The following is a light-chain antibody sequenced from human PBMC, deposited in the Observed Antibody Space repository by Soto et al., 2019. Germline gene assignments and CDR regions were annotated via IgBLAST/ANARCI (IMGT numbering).Light chain of an antibody. CDR3: QHYGTSPWT. CDR1: QSLGSSY. CDR2: LVS. V-gene: IGKV3-20*01. Sequence: EIVLTQSPGTLSLSPGERATLSCRASQSLGSSYLAWYQQKPGQAPRLLIYLVSTSATGIPDRFSGSGSGTDFTLTISRLAPEDFSVYYCQHYGTSPWTFGQGTKVEIK. J-gene: IGKJ1*01.